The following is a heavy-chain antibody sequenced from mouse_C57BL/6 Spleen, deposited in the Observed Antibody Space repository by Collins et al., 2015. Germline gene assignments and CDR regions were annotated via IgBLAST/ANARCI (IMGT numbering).Heavy chain of an antibody. CDR1: GYTFTRYW. CDR2: IHPSDSDT. CDR3: ASGGTTAYYAMDY. D-gene: IGHD1-2*01. J-gene: IGHJ4*01. Sequence: QVQLQQPGAEXVKPGASVKVSCKVSGYTFTRYWMHWVKQRPGQGLEWIGRIHPSDSDTNYNQKFKGKATLTVDKSSSTAYMQLSSLTSEDSAVYYCASGGTTAYYAMDYWGQGTSVTVSS. V-gene: IGHV1-74*01.